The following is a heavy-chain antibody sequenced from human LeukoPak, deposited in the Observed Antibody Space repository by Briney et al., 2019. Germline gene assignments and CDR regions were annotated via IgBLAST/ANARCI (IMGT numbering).Heavy chain of an antibody. J-gene: IGHJ4*02. CDR2: INHSGST. V-gene: IGHV4-34*01. CDR1: GGSFSGYY. CDR3: ARGKLRYFDWLWEFDY. Sequence: PSETLSLTFAVYGGSFSGYYWSWIRQPPGKGLEWIGEINHSGSTNYNPSLKSRVTISVDTSKNQFSLKLSSVTAADTAVYYCARGKLRYFDWLWEFDYWGQGTLVTVSS. D-gene: IGHD3-9*01.